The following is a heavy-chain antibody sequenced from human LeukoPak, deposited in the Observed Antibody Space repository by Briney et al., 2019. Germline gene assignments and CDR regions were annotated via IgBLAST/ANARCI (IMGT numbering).Heavy chain of an antibody. D-gene: IGHD3-10*01. CDR3: ANLQKGNYKANF. J-gene: IGHJ4*02. CDR2: VTANSDNI. CDR1: GFAFSSYH. V-gene: IGHV3-23*01. Sequence: GGSLRLSCVGSGFAFSSYHLSWVHQIPGKGLEWLSVVTANSDNIYYADSVKGRFTISRDNSKDTLYLQMNGLRAEDSALYYCANLQKGNYKANFWGQGTLVTVSS.